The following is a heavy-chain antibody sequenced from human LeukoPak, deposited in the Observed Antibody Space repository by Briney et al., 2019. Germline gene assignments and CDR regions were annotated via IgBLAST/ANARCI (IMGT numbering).Heavy chain of an antibody. CDR3: ARTVTTYRYYYYYGMDV. V-gene: IGHV1-8*01. J-gene: IGHJ6*02. CDR2: MNPNSGNT. D-gene: IGHD1-14*01. CDR1: GYTFTSYD. Sequence: ASVKVSCKASGYTFTSYDINWVRQATGQGLEWMGWMNPNSGNTGYAQKFQGRVTMTRNTSISTAYMELSSLRSEDTAVYYCARTVTTYRYYYYYGMDVWGQGTTVTVSS.